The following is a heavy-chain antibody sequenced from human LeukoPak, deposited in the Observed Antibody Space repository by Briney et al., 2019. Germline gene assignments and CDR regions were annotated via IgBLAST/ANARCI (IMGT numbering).Heavy chain of an antibody. Sequence: ASVKVSCKASGYTFTNYGISWVRQAPGQGLEWMGWISVYNGNTNYAQKLQGRVTMTTDTSTSTAYMELRSLRSDDTAVYYCARQHYSSGWYPTSYYYYYMDVWGKGTTVTVSS. V-gene: IGHV1-18*01. CDR1: GYTFTNYG. CDR3: ARQHYSSGWYPTSYYYYYMDV. D-gene: IGHD6-19*01. CDR2: ISVYNGNT. J-gene: IGHJ6*03.